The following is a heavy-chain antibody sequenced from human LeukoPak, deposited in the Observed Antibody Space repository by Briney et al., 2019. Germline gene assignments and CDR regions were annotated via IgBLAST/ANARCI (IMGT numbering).Heavy chain of an antibody. V-gene: IGHV3-30*02. CDR3: ATDGGGTLDYYYMDV. CDR2: IRYDGSTT. Sequence: GGSLRLSCAVSGLTFRSHGMHWVRQAPGKGLEWMAHIRYDGSTTDFADSGKGRFIISRDNPRNTLYLQMNTLRAEDTAVYYCATDGGGTLDYYYMDVWGKGTTVIVSS. CDR1: GLTFRSHG. J-gene: IGHJ6*03. D-gene: IGHD1-7*01.